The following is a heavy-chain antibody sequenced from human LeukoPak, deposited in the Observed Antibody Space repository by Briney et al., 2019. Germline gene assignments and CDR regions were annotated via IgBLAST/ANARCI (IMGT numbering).Heavy chain of an antibody. CDR3: ARVPDHYYDSSGYYDY. CDR1: GYTFTSYY. D-gene: IGHD3-22*01. CDR2: INPSGGST. Sequence: RASVKVSCKAYGYTFTSYYMHWVRQAPGQGLEWMGIINPSGGSTSYAQKFQGRVTMTRDTSTSTVYMELSSLRSEDTAVYYCARVPDHYYDSSGYYDYWGQGTLVTVSS. V-gene: IGHV1-46*01. J-gene: IGHJ4*02.